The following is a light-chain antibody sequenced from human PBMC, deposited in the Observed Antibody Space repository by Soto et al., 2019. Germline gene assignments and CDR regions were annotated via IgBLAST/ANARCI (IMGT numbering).Light chain of an antibody. CDR1: QTISSW. CDR3: QQYNPYSPWT. V-gene: IGKV1-5*03. Sequence: QMTQSPSSLSASVGDRVTITCRASQTISSWLAWYQQKPGKAPKLLISKASSLQSGVPSRFSGSGSGTDLTLTISSLQTDDFANYYCQQYNPYSPWTFGQGTKVDIK. J-gene: IGKJ1*01. CDR2: KAS.